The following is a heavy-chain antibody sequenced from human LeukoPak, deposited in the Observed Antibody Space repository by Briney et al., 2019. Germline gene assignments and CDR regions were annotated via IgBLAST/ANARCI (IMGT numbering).Heavy chain of an antibody. Sequence: SGPVLVKPTETLTLTCTVSGFSLSNARMGVSWIRQPPGKALEWPAHIFSNDEKSYRTSLKSRLTISKDTSKSQVVLTMTNMDPVDTATYYCARHYYGSGSYLLFFDYWGQGTLVTVSS. CDR1: GFSLSNARMG. CDR2: IFSNDEK. J-gene: IGHJ4*02. D-gene: IGHD3-10*01. V-gene: IGHV2-26*01. CDR3: ARHYYGSGSYLLFFDY.